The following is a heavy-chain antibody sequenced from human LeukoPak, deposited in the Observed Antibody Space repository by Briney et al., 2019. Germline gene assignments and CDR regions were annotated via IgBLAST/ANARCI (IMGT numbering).Heavy chain of an antibody. J-gene: IGHJ5*02. CDR1: GFTFDDYG. Sequence: GGSLRLSCAASGFTFDDYGMSWVRHAPGKGLEWVSGINWNGGSTGYADSVKGRFTISRDNAKNSLYLQMNSLRAEDTAVYYCARDCCTGGRNTFDPWGQGTLVTVSS. V-gene: IGHV3-20*04. CDR3: ARDCCTGGRNTFDP. CDR2: INWNGGST. D-gene: IGHD2-8*02.